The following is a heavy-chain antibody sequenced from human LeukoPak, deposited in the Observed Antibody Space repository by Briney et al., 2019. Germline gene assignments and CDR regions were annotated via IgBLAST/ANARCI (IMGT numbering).Heavy chain of an antibody. CDR1: GYTFTSYD. CDR2: MNPNSGNT. Sequence: AASVTVSCTASGYTFTSYDINWVRQAPGQGLEWMGWMNPNSGNTGYAQKFQGRVTMTRNTSISTAYMELSSLRSEDTAVYYCARDARYCSSTSCYPAYYYYGMDVWGQGTTVTVSS. V-gene: IGHV1-8*01. CDR3: ARDARYCSSTSCYPAYYYYGMDV. D-gene: IGHD2-2*01. J-gene: IGHJ6*02.